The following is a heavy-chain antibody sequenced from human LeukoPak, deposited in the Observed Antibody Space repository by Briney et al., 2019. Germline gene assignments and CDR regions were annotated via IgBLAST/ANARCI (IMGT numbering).Heavy chain of an antibody. Sequence: PGGSLRLSCAASGFTFSSYSMNWVRQAPGKGLEWVSSISSSSSSYIYYADSVKGRFTISRDNAKNSLYLQMNSLRAEDTAVYYCARLGIVVVVALDYWGQGTLVTVSS. CDR3: ARLGIVVVVALDY. CDR1: GFTFSSYS. V-gene: IGHV3-21*01. J-gene: IGHJ4*02. CDR2: ISSSSSSYI. D-gene: IGHD2-15*01.